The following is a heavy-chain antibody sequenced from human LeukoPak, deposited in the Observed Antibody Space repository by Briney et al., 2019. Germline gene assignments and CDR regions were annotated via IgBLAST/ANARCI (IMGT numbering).Heavy chain of an antibody. CDR1: GFTFSSYA. Sequence: GGSLRLSXAASGFTFSSYAMSWVRQAPGKGLEWVSAISGSGGSTYYADSAKGRFTISRDNSKNTLYLQMNSLRAEDTAVYYCAKVKRYLVGASDYWGQGTLVTVSS. CDR3: AKVKRYLVGASDY. CDR2: ISGSGGST. J-gene: IGHJ4*02. D-gene: IGHD1-26*01. V-gene: IGHV3-23*01.